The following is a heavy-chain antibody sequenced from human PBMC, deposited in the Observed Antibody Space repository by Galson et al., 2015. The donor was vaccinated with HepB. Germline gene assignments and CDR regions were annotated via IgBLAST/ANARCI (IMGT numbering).Heavy chain of an antibody. CDR3: ARERGIVVVTTGAFDI. D-gene: IGHD3-22*01. V-gene: IGHV3-11*05. J-gene: IGHJ3*02. CDR2: ISSSSSYT. CDR1: GFTFSDYY. Sequence: SLRLSCAASGFTFSDYYMSWIRPAPGKGLEWVSYISSSSSYTNYADSVKGRFTISRDNAKNSLYVQMNSLRAEDTAVYYCARERGIVVVTTGAFDIWGQGTMVTVSS.